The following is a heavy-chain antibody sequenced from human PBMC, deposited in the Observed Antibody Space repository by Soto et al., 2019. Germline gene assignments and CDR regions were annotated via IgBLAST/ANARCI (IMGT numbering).Heavy chain of an antibody. V-gene: IGHV3-15*07. D-gene: IGHD3-22*01. CDR1: GFIFSNAW. CDR3: TTDHPYSYDGSCYYH. Sequence: EVQLVESGGGLVKPGGSLRVSCAASGFIFSNAWINWVRQAPGKGLEWVGRIKSKIDGGTTAYAAPVKGRFTISRDDAKDTVYLQMNSLKTEDTAVYYCTTDHPYSYDGSCYYHWGQGTLVTVSS. J-gene: IGHJ5*02. CDR2: IKSKIDGGTT.